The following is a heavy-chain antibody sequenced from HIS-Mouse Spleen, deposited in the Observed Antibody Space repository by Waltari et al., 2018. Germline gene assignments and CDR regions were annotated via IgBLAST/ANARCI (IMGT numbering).Heavy chain of an antibody. J-gene: IGHJ4*02. D-gene: IGHD2-2*01. Sequence: SGFTFSSYSMNWVRQAPGKGLEWVSYISSSSSTIYNAGSVKGRFTISRDNAKNSLYLQMNSLRDEDTAVYYCAREGCSSTSCYGSGSYYFDYWGQGTLVTVSS. V-gene: IGHV3-48*02. CDR1: GFTFSSYS. CDR2: ISSSSSTI. CDR3: AREGCSSTSCYGSGSYYFDY.